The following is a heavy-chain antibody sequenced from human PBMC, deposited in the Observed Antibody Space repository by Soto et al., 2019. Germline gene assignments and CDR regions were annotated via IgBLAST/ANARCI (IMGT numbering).Heavy chain of an antibody. CDR3: ARHDQYGVRSGYGSWFDP. J-gene: IGHJ5*02. Sequence: PSETLSLTCTVSGGSISSSSYYWGWIRQPPGKGLEWIGSIYYSGSTYYNPSLKSRVTISVDTSKNQFSLKLSSVTAADTAVYYCARHDQYGVRSGYGSWFDPWGKGNLITVAS. V-gene: IGHV4-39*01. D-gene: IGHD3-3*01. CDR2: IYYSGST. CDR1: GGSISSSSYY.